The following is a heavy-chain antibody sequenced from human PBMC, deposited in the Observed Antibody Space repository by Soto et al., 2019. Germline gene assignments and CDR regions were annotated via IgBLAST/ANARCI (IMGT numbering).Heavy chain of an antibody. J-gene: IGHJ4*02. CDR3: ARDHDYGDYEPFDY. D-gene: IGHD4-17*01. Sequence: LRLSCAASGFTFSSYGMHWVRQAPGKGLEWVAVIWYDGSNKYYADSVKGRFTISRDNSKSTLYLQMNSLRAEDTAVYYCARDHDYGDYEPFDYWGQGTLVPVS. CDR2: IWYDGSNK. CDR1: GFTFSSYG. V-gene: IGHV3-33*01.